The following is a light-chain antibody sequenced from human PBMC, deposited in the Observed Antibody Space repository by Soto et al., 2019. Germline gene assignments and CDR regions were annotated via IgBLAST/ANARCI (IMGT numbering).Light chain of an antibody. V-gene: IGKV3-11*01. Sequence: EIVLTQSPATLSLSPGERATLSCRASQSVSRYFAWYQQQPGQPPRLLIYDATNRVAGIPARYSGSGSGTDFTLTISYLEPDDFAIYYFQHLANWPLSFGGGTKVEIK. CDR2: DAT. CDR3: QHLANWPLS. J-gene: IGKJ4*01. CDR1: QSVSRY.